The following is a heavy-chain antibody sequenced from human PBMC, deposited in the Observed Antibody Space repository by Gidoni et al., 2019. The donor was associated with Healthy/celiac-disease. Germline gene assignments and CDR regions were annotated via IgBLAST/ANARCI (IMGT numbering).Heavy chain of an antibody. CDR3: APPVMVRGVYFDY. Sequence: EVQLVEYGGGLVQPGGSLRLSCAASGFTFSSYAMSWVRQAPGKGLEWVSAISGSGGSTYYADSVKGRFTISRDNSKNTLYLQMNSLRAEDTAVYYCAPPVMVRGVYFDYWGQGTLVTVSS. D-gene: IGHD3-10*01. V-gene: IGHV3-23*04. CDR2: ISGSGGST. J-gene: IGHJ4*02. CDR1: GFTFSSYA.